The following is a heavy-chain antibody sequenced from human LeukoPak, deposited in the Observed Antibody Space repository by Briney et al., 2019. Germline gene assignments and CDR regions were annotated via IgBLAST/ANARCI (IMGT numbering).Heavy chain of an antibody. CDR1: GFTFSDYY. Sequence: GGSLRLSCAASGFTFSDYYMSWIRQAPGKGLEWVSYISSSGSTIYYADSAKGRFTISRDNAKNSLYLQMNSLRAEDTAVYYCASGPRYCSGGSCYGRLLDYYGMDVWGQGTTVTVSS. D-gene: IGHD2-15*01. CDR2: ISSSGSTI. J-gene: IGHJ6*02. V-gene: IGHV3-11*01. CDR3: ASGPRYCSGGSCYGRLLDYYGMDV.